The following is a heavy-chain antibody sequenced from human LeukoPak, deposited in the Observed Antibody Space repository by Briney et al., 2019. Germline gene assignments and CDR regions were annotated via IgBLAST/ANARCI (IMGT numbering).Heavy chain of an antibody. D-gene: IGHD2-8*01. CDR1: GFTFSDYY. CDR3: AGDLASYVGAFYI. Sequence: GGSLRLSCAASGFTFSDYYMSWIRQAPGKGLEWVSYISSSGSTIYYADSVKGRFTISRDNAKNSLYLQMNSLRAEDTAVYYCAGDLASYVGAFYIWGQATMVTVSS. CDR2: ISSSGSTI. J-gene: IGHJ3*02. V-gene: IGHV3-11*01.